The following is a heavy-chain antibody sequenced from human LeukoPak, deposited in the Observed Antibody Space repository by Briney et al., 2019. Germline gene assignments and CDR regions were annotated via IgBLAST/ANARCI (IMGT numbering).Heavy chain of an antibody. Sequence: GGSLRLSCAASGFTFDDYAMHWVRQAPGKGLEWVSGISWNSGNIGYADSVKGRFTISRDNAKSSLYLQMSSLRADDTALYYCAKGVRRTSGRNGFDYWGQGTLVTVSS. J-gene: IGHJ4*02. CDR1: GFTFDDYA. CDR2: ISWNSGNI. V-gene: IGHV3-9*01. CDR3: AKGVRRTSGRNGFDY. D-gene: IGHD3-10*01.